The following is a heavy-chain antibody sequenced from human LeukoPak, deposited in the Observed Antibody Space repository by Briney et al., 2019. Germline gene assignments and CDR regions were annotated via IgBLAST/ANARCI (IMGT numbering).Heavy chain of an antibody. J-gene: IGHJ4*02. D-gene: IGHD4-11*01. CDR3: ARDTVTPDRLPRLFDY. CDR1: GYSLSELS. Sequence: ASVKVSCKVSGYSLSELSIHWVRQAPGKGLEWMGGFDPEDDEAIYAQSLQGRVTMTEDTSTDTAYMELRSLRSDDTAVYYCARDTVTPDRLPRLFDYWGQGTLVTVSS. CDR2: FDPEDDEA. V-gene: IGHV1-24*01.